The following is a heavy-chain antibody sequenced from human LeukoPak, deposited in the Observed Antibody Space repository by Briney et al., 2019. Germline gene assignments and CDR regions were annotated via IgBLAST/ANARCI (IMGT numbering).Heavy chain of an antibody. V-gene: IGHV4-34*01. D-gene: IGHD1-26*01. CDR3: ARAGIVGATLDY. CDR2: INHSGST. CDR1: GGSFSGYY. J-gene: IGHJ4*02. Sequence: PSETLSLSCAVYGGSFSGYYWSWIRQPPGKGLEWIGEINHSGSTNYNPSLKSRVTISVDTSKNQFSLKLSSVTAADTAVYYCARAGIVGATLDYWGQGTLVTVSS.